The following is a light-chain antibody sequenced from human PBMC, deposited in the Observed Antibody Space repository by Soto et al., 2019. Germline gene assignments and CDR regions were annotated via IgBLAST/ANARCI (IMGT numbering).Light chain of an antibody. J-gene: IGKJ3*01. CDR2: GAS. CDR3: QEDGSSPFT. CDR1: QSVSSSY. V-gene: IGKV3-20*01. Sequence: EIVLTQSPGTLSLSPGERATLSCRASQSVSSSYLGWYQQKPGRAPRLLIYGASSRATGIPDRFSGSGSGTDFTLTISRLEPEDFAVYYCQEDGSSPFTFGPGTKVDIE.